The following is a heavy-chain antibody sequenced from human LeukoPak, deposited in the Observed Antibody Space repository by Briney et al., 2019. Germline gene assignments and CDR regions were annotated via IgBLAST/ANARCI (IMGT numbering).Heavy chain of an antibody. CDR1: GYTFTGNY. CDR2: INPYSGVT. Sequence: ASVKVSCKASGYTFTGNYMHWVRQAPGQGLEWMGCINPYSGVTNYAQKFQGRVTMTRDTSITTAYMELSRLRPDDTAVYYCVKMYYDFWSAFDIWGQGTMVTVSS. D-gene: IGHD3-3*01. CDR3: VKMYYDFWSAFDI. V-gene: IGHV1-2*02. J-gene: IGHJ3*02.